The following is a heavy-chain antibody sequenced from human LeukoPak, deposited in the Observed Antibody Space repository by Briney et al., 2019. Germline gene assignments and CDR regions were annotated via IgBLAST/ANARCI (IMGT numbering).Heavy chain of an antibody. CDR1: GGSFSGYY. J-gene: IGHJ4*02. CDR2: INHSGST. Sequence: KASETLSLTCAVYGGSFSGYYWSWIRQPPGKGLEWIGEINHSGSTNYNPSLKSRATISVDTSKNQFSLKLSSVTAADTAVYYCARGPDIVVVPAAKHFDYWGQGTLVTVSS. CDR3: ARGPDIVVVPAAKHFDY. D-gene: IGHD2-2*01. V-gene: IGHV4-34*01.